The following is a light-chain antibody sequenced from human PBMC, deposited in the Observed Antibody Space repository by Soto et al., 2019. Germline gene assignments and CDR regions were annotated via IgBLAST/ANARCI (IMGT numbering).Light chain of an antibody. J-gene: IGKJ1*01. CDR1: ETIGIW. CDR3: QQYDM. CDR2: QAS. Sequence: DIQMTQSPSTLSASVGGRVTIACRASETIGIWLAWYQQKPGKAPKFLIYQASTLGGGVPSRFSGSGSGTEFTLTITSLQPEDFATYYCQQYDMFGPGTKVDIK. V-gene: IGKV1-5*03.